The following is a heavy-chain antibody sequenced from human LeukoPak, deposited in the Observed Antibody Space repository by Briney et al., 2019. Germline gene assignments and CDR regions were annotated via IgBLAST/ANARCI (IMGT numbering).Heavy chain of an antibody. CDR3: ARCLYYYDSSGYYYYYMDV. V-gene: IGHV1-69*05. CDR1: GGTFSSYA. CDR2: IIPIFGTA. Sequence: ASVKVSCKASGGTFSSYAISWVRQAPGQGLEWMGRIIPIFGTANYAPKFQGRVTITTDESTSTAYMELSSLRSEDTAVYYCARCLYYYDSSGYYYYYMDVWGKGTTVTVSS. J-gene: IGHJ6*03. D-gene: IGHD3-22*01.